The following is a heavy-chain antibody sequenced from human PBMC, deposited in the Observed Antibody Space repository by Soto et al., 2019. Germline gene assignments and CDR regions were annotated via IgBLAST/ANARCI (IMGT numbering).Heavy chain of an antibody. V-gene: IGHV1-69*12. CDR3: ARAPPQEMATRWAFDI. CDR2: IIPIFGTA. Sequence: QVQLVQSGAEVKKPGSSVKVSCKASGGTFSSYAISWVRQAPGQGLEWMGGIIPIFGTANYAQKFQGRVTITADEPTSTAYMELSSLRSEDTAVYYCARAPPQEMATRWAFDIWGQGTMVTVSS. J-gene: IGHJ3*02. CDR1: GGTFSSYA. D-gene: IGHD5-12*01.